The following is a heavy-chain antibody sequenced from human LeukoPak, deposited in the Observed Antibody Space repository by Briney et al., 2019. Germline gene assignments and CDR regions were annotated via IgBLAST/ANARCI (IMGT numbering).Heavy chain of an antibody. V-gene: IGHV1-69*13. D-gene: IGHD3-3*01. CDR1: VGTFSSYA. CDR3: ARATSDFWSGYPYDY. J-gene: IGHJ4*02. CDR2: IIPIFGTA. Sequence: GASVTVSFKASVGTFSSYAISWVRQAPGQGLEWMGGIIPIFGTANYAQKFQGRVTMTADESTSTAYMELSSLRSEDTAVYYCARATSDFWSGYPYDYWGQGTLVTVSS.